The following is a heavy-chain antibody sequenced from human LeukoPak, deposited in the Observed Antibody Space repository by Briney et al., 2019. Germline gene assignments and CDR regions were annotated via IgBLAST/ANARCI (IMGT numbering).Heavy chain of an antibody. CDR3: ARVPYTTSPLFDY. J-gene: IGHJ4*02. Sequence: PSQTLSLTCTVSGGSISSGGYYWSWIRQHPGKGLEWIGCIYYSGSTYYNPSLKSRVTISVDTSKNQFSLNLTSVTAADTAVYYCARVPYTTSPLFDYWGQGTLVTVSS. CDR1: GGSISSGGYY. CDR2: IYYSGST. D-gene: IGHD6-6*01. V-gene: IGHV4-31*03.